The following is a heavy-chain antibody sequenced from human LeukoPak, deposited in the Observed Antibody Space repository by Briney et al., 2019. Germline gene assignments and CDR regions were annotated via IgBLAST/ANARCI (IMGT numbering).Heavy chain of an antibody. D-gene: IGHD3-22*01. CDR3: AKTPRRNYYDSSGYYPLYYYYYMDV. J-gene: IGHJ6*03. CDR1: GFTSSNHG. Sequence: GGTLRLSCAASGFTSSNHGMNWVRQAPGKGLEWVSGISPSGDITYYADSVKGRFTISRDNSKNTLHLEVISLTAEDTAVYYCAKTPRRNYYDSSGYYPLYYYYYMDVWGKGTTVTISS. V-gene: IGHV3-23*01. CDR2: ISPSGDIT.